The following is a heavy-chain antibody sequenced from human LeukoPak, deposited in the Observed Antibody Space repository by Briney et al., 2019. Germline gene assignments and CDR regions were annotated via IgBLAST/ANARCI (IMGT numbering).Heavy chain of an antibody. Sequence: RPGGSLRLSCAASGFTFSSYAMSWVRQAPGKGLEWVSAISGSGGSTYYADSVKGRFTNSRDNSKNTLYLQMNSLRAEDTAVYYCAKAKRSFWSGVQFDYWGQGTLVTVSS. D-gene: IGHD3-3*01. J-gene: IGHJ4*02. V-gene: IGHV3-23*01. CDR2: ISGSGGST. CDR3: AKAKRSFWSGVQFDY. CDR1: GFTFSSYA.